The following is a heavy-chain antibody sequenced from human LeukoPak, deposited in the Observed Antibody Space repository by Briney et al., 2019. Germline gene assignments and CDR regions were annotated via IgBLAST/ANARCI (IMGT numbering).Heavy chain of an antibody. CDR3: ARDQRYSYGYDY. V-gene: IGHV3-21*01. D-gene: IGHD5-18*01. CDR2: ISSSSSYI. CDR1: GFTFSSYS. J-gene: IGHJ4*02. Sequence: GGSLRLSCAASGFTFSSYSMNWVRQAPGKGLEWVSSISSSSSYIYYADSVKGRFTISRDNAKNSLYLQMSSLRAEDTAVYYCARDQRYSYGYDYWGQGTLVTVSS.